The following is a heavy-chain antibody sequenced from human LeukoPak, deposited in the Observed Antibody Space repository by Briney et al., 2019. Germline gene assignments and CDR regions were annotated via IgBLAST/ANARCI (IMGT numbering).Heavy chain of an antibody. J-gene: IGHJ6*02. Sequence: TGGSLRLSCAASGFTFSSYHMNWVRQAPGKGLEWVSYIHSRGSAIYYADSVKGRFTISRDNAKNSLYLQMNSLRAEDAVYYRGARDAITVTTNYYYGMDVWGQGTTVTVSS. CDR2: IHSRGSAI. CDR1: GFTFSSYH. CDR3: ARDAITVTTNYYYGMDV. V-gene: IGHV3-48*03. D-gene: IGHD4-17*01.